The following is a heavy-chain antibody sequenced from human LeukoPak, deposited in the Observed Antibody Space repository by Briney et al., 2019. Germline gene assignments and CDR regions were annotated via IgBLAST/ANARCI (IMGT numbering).Heavy chain of an antibody. D-gene: IGHD1-1*01. CDR2: IYYSGST. J-gene: IGHJ4*02. V-gene: IGHV4-59*01. Sequence: SETLSLTCTVSGGSISSYYWSWIRQPPGKGLEWIGHIYYSGSTNYNPSLKSRVTISVDTSKNQFSLKLSSVTAADTAVYYCARVGTGMNFDYWGQGTLVTVSS. CDR1: GGSISSYY. CDR3: ARVGTGMNFDY.